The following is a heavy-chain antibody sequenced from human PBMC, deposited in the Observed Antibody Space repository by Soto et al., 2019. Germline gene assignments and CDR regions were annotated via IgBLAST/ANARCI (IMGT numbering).Heavy chain of an antibody. V-gene: IGHV1-3*01. Sequence: QVQLVQSGAEVKKPGASVKVSCKASGYTFTSYAMHWVRQAPGQRLEWMGWINAGNGNTKYSQKFQGRVTITRDTSASTAYMELSSLRSEDAAVYYCGRGSGLLWFDPWGQGTLVTVSS. J-gene: IGHJ5*02. CDR1: GYTFTSYA. CDR2: INAGNGNT. D-gene: IGHD3-10*01. CDR3: GRGSGLLWFDP.